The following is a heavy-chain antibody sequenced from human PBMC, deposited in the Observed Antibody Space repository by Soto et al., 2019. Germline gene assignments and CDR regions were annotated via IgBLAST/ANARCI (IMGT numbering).Heavy chain of an antibody. D-gene: IGHD6-13*01. CDR2: IYHSGST. V-gene: IGHV4-38-2*01. Sequence: SETLSLTCAVSGYSISSGYYWGWIRQPPGKGLEWIGSIYHSGSTYYNPSLKSRVTISVDTSKNQFSLKLSSVTAADTAVYYCAGERWQQLPNWFDPWGQGTLVTVSS. J-gene: IGHJ5*02. CDR1: GYSISSGYY. CDR3: AGERWQQLPNWFDP.